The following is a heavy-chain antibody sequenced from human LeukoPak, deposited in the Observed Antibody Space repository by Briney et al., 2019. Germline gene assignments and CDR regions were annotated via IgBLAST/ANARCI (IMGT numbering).Heavy chain of an antibody. CDR1: GGSISSYY. CDR3: ARGYYDSSGYYQSPIFDY. D-gene: IGHD3-22*01. CDR2: IYYSGST. V-gene: IGHV4-59*12. Sequence: KPSETLSLTCTVSGGSISSYYWSWIRQPPGKGLEWIGYIYYSGSTNYNPPLKSRVTISVDTSKNQFSLKLNSVTAADTAVYYCARGYYDSSGYYQSPIFDYWGQGTLVTVSS. J-gene: IGHJ4*02.